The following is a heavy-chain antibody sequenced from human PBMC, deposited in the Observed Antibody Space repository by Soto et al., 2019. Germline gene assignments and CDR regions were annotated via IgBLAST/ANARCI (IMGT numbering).Heavy chain of an antibody. J-gene: IGHJ4*02. V-gene: IGHV3-23*01. CDR2: ISGSGGST. CDR3: AKDQGSSWYEIDY. CDR1: GFNFRDYA. Sequence: GGSLRLSCAAAGFNFRDYAVTWVRQTPGKGLEWVSTISGSGGSTYYADSVKGRFTISRDNSKNTLYLQMNSLRAEDTAVYYCAKDQGSSWYEIDYWGQGTLVTVSS. D-gene: IGHD6-13*01.